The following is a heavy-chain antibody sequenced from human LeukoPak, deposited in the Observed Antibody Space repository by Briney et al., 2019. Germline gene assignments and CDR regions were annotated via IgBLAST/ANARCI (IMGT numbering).Heavy chain of an antibody. CDR3: ARRYTSGWCFDS. Sequence: SETLSLTCTVSGASISSYYWSWLRQPPGKGLEWIGTIYHSGSSGTTYYNPSLKSRVTISVDTSKFDFSLELASVTAADTALYYCARRYTSGWCFDSWGQGTLVTVSS. CDR2: IYHSGSSGTT. J-gene: IGHJ4*02. CDR1: GASISSYY. D-gene: IGHD6-19*01. V-gene: IGHV4-39*02.